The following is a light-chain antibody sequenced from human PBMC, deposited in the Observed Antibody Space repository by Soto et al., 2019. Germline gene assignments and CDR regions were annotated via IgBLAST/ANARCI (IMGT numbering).Light chain of an antibody. Sequence: QSALTQPASVSGSPGQSITISCTGTSSDVGGYNYVSWYQQHPGKAPKLMIYDVSNRPSGVSNRFSGSKSGNTASLTISGLPAEDAADYYCSSYTSSSTVVFGGGTKVTVL. J-gene: IGLJ2*01. CDR3: SSYTSSSTVV. CDR1: SSDVGGYNY. CDR2: DVS. V-gene: IGLV2-14*01.